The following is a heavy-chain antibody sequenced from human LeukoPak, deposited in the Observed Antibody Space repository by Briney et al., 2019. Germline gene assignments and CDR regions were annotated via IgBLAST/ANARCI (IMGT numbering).Heavy chain of an antibody. CDR3: AKGGSSGCYYEYYFDY. Sequence: GGSLRLSCAASGFTFSSYAMSWVRQAPGKGLEWVSAISGSGGSTYYADSVKGRFTISRDNSKNTLYLQMNSLRAEDTAVYYCAKGGSSGCYYEYYFDYWGQGTLVTVSS. D-gene: IGHD3-22*01. V-gene: IGHV3-23*01. CDR2: ISGSGGST. CDR1: GFTFSSYA. J-gene: IGHJ4*02.